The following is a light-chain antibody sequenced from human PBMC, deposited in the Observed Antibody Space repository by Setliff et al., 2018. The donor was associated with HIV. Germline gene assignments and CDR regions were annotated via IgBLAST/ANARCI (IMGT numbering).Light chain of an antibody. CDR2: DVS. V-gene: IGLV2-14*03. Sequence: QSVLSQPASVSGSPGQSIFISCTGTSADVGVYDFVSWYQQHPGKAPQLILYDVSNRPSGVSNRFSGSKSGNTASLTISGLQTEDESDYFCASYTNISTFVFGTGTKVTVL. CDR3: ASYTNISTFV. J-gene: IGLJ1*01. CDR1: SADVGVYDF.